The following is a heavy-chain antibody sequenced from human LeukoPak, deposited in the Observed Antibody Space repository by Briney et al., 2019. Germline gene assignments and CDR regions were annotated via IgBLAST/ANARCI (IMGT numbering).Heavy chain of an antibody. CDR1: GGTFSSYA. V-gene: IGHV1-69*13. D-gene: IGHD6-13*01. Sequence: EASVKVSCKASGGTFSSYAISWVRQAPGQGLEWMGGIIPIFGTANYAQKFQGRVTITADESTSTAYMELSSLRSEDTAVYYCARGGGGSSWYFDYWGQGTLVTVSS. CDR3: ARGGGGSSWYFDY. J-gene: IGHJ4*02. CDR2: IIPIFGTA.